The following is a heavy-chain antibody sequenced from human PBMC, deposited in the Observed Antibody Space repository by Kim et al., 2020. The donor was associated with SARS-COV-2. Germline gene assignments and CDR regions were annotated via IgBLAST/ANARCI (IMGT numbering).Heavy chain of an antibody. CDR3: ARHGSHHPDYGDYKRASWSLPLDY. J-gene: IGHJ4*02. D-gene: IGHD4-17*01. V-gene: IGHV4-59*08. Sequence: SETLSLTCTVSGGSISSYYWSWIRQPPGKGLEWIGYIYYSGSTNYNPSLKSRVTISVDTSKNQFSLKLSSVTAADTAVYYCARHGSHHPDYGDYKRASWSLPLDYWGQGTLVTVSS. CDR2: IYYSGST. CDR1: GGSISSYY.